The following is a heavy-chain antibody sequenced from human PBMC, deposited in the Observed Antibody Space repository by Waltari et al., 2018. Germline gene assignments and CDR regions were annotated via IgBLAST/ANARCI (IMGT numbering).Heavy chain of an antibody. CDR2: IKQDGSEK. Sequence: EVQLVESGGGLVQPGGSLRLSCAASGFTFSSYWVSWVRQAPGKGLEWVANIKQDGSEKYYVYSVKGRFTISRDNAKNSLYLQMNSLRAEDTAVYYCARDPRPHYYGSDYYFDYWGQGTLVTVSS. V-gene: IGHV3-7*01. CDR1: GFTFSSYW. D-gene: IGHD3-10*01. CDR3: ARDPRPHYYGSDYYFDY. J-gene: IGHJ4*02.